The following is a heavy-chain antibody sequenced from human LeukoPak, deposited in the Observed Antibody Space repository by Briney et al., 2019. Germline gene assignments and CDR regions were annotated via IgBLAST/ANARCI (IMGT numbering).Heavy chain of an antibody. CDR1: GGTFSSYA. CDR3: ARVGKYYDSSGYYPY. CDR2: IIPIFGTA. J-gene: IGHJ4*02. Sequence: SVKVSCKASGGTFSSYAISWVRQAPGQGLEGMGGIIPIFGTANYAQKFQGRVTITADESTSTAYMELSSLRSEDTAVYYCARVGKYYDSSGYYPYWGQGTLVTVSS. V-gene: IGHV1-69*13. D-gene: IGHD3-22*01.